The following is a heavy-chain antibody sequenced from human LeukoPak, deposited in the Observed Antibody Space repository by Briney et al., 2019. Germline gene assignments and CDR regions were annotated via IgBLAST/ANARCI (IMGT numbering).Heavy chain of an antibody. Sequence: SSETLSLTRTVSGGSISSGSYYWSWIRQPAGKGLEWIGRIYTSGSTNYNPSLKSRVTISVDTSKNQFSLKLSSVTAADTAVYYCARETTENSWEARANTPPWGQGTLVTVSS. V-gene: IGHV4-61*02. CDR2: IYTSGST. D-gene: IGHD1-26*01. CDR1: GGSISSGSYY. J-gene: IGHJ5*02. CDR3: ARETTENSWEARANTPP.